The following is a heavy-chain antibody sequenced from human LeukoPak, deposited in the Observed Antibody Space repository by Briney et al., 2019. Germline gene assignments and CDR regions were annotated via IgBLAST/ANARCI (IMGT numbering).Heavy chain of an antibody. J-gene: IGHJ6*02. V-gene: IGHV1-69*13. D-gene: IGHD3-9*01. CDR2: IIPIFGTA. CDR3: ARKDFDRSRHYYYGMDV. CDR1: GGTFSSYA. Sequence: SVKVSCKASGGTFSSYAISWVRQAPGQGLEWMGGIIPIFGTANYAQKFQGRVTITADESTSTAYMELSSLRSEDTAVYYCARKDFDRSRHYYYGMDVWGQGTTVTVSS.